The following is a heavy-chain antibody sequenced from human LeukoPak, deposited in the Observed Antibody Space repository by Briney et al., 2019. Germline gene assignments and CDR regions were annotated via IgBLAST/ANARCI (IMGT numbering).Heavy chain of an antibody. J-gene: IGHJ5*02. D-gene: IGHD3-22*01. CDR2: INPNSGGT. CDR3: ARDQGCDRGFDP. CDR1: GYTFTSYG. Sequence: GASVKVSCKASGYTFTSYGISWVRQAPGQGLEWMGWINPNSGGTNYAQKFQGWVTMTRDTSISTAYMELSRLRSDDTAVYYCARDQGCDRGFDPWGQGTLVTVSS. V-gene: IGHV1-2*04.